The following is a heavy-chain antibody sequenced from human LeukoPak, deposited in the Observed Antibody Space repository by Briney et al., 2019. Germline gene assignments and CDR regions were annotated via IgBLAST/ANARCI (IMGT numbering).Heavy chain of an antibody. Sequence: SETLSLTCAVHGGPFSGYYWSWIRQPPGKGLEWIGEINHSGSTNYNPSLKSRVTISVDTSKNQFSLKLSSVTAADTAVYYCARGVVAGTESRWFDPWGQGTLVTVSS. V-gene: IGHV4-34*01. CDR2: INHSGST. CDR3: ARGVVAGTESRWFDP. J-gene: IGHJ5*02. D-gene: IGHD6-19*01. CDR1: GGPFSGYY.